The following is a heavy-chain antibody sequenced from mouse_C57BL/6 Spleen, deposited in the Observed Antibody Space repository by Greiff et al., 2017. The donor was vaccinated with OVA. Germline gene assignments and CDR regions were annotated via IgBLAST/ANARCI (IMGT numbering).Heavy chain of an antibody. CDR1: GFTFSSYA. CDR2: ISDGGSYT. J-gene: IGHJ1*03. Sequence: EVNLVESGGGLVKPGGSLKLSCAASGFTFSSYAMSWVRQTPEKRLEWVATISDGGSYTYYPDNVKGRFTISRDNAKNNLYLQMSHLKSEDTAMYYCARDYSNYEGWYFDVWGTGTTVTVSS. D-gene: IGHD2-5*01. CDR3: ARDYSNYEGWYFDV. V-gene: IGHV5-4*01.